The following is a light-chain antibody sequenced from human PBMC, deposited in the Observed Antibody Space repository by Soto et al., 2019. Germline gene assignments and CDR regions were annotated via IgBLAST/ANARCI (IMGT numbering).Light chain of an antibody. Sequence: QPVLTQPASVSGSPGQSITISCTGTSSDVGGYNFVSWYQQHPGKAPKLIIYGVTNRPSGVSNRFSGSKSVNTASLTISGLQAEDEATFYCSSYTSSTTVVFGGGTKLTVL. CDR2: GVT. CDR1: SSDVGGYNF. CDR3: SSYTSSTTVV. J-gene: IGLJ2*01. V-gene: IGLV2-14*01.